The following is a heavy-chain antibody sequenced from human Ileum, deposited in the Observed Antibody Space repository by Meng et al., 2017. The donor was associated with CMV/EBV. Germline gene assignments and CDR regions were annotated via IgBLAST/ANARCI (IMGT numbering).Heavy chain of an antibody. V-gene: IGHV4-31*03. CDR2: ISYSGNT. D-gene: IGHD3-3*02. CDR3: ARDVGISRFDP. J-gene: IGHJ5*02. CDR1: DGPISSGGYY. Sequence: CTVSDGPISSGGYYWSWIRQHPGKGLEWIGYISYSGNTYYNPSPKSRVTISGDTSKNQFSLKLSSVTVADTAVYYCARDVGISRFDPWGQGTLVTVYS.